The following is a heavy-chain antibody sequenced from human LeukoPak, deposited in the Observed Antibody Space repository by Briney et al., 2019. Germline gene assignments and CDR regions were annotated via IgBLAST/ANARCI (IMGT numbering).Heavy chain of an antibody. D-gene: IGHD3-16*02. Sequence: PGGSLRLSCAASGFTFSSYGMHWVRQAPGKGLEWVAFIRYDGSNKYYADSVKGRSTISRDNSKNTLYLQMNSLRAEDTAVYYCAKEAVSSGYFDYWGQGTLVTVSS. J-gene: IGHJ4*02. V-gene: IGHV3-30*02. CDR1: GFTFSSYG. CDR3: AKEAVSSGYFDY. CDR2: IRYDGSNK.